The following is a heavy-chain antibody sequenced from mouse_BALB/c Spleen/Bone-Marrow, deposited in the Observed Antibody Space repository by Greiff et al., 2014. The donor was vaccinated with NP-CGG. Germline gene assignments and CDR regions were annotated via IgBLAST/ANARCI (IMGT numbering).Heavy chain of an antibody. V-gene: IGHV7-3*02. CDR2: IRNKANGCTT. Sequence: EVQLVESGGGLVQPGGSLRLSCATSGFTFTDYYMSWVRQPPGKALEWLGFIRNKANGCTTEYSASVKGRFTISRDNSQSILYLQMNTLRAEDSATYYCARDKNYGSYWYFDVWGAGTTVTVSS. CDR1: GFTFTDYY. CDR3: ARDKNYGSYWYFDV. D-gene: IGHD2-1*01. J-gene: IGHJ1*01.